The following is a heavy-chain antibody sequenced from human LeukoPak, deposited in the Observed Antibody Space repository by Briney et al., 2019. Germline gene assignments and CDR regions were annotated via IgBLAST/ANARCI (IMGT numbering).Heavy chain of an antibody. D-gene: IGHD3-3*01. CDR1: GFTFSSYA. V-gene: IGHV3-23*01. CDR3: ARDPDYDFWSGYYGDY. J-gene: IGHJ4*02. Sequence: GGSLRLSCAASGFTFSSYAMSWVRQAPGKGLEWVSAISGSGGSTYYADSVKGRFTISRDNAKNSLYLQMNSLRAEDTAVYYCARDPDYDFWSGYYGDYWGQGTLVTVSS. CDR2: ISGSGGST.